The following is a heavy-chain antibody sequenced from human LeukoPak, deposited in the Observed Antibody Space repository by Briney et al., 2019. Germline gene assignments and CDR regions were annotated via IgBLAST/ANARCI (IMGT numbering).Heavy chain of an antibody. D-gene: IGHD4-17*01. CDR3: ARDRDYGDYWYFDL. CDR1: GFTFSSYW. CDR2: INSDGINT. Sequence: GGSLRLSCAASGFTFSSYWMSWVRQAPGKGLVWVSRINSDGINTSYADSVKGRFTISRDNAKNTLNLQMNSLRAEDTAVYYCARDRDYGDYWYFDLWGRGTLVTVSS. V-gene: IGHV3-74*01. J-gene: IGHJ2*01.